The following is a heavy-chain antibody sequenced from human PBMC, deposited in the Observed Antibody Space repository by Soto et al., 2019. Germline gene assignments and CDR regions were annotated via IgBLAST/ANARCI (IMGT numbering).Heavy chain of an antibody. J-gene: IGHJ4*02. CDR2: ISYSGSNK. CDR3: AKDWRGDWPQGGTGY. CDR1: GFTFSNYG. V-gene: IGHV3-30*18. D-gene: IGHD2-21*02. Sequence: PGGSLRLSCAASGFTFSNYGIHWVRQAPGKGLEWVAVISYSGSNKYYADSVKGRFTISRDNSKNTLYLQMNSLRAEDTAVYYCAKDWRGDWPQGGTGYWGQGTLVTVSS.